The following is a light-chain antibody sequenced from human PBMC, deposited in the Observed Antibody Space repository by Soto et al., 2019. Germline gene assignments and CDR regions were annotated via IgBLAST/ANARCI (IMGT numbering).Light chain of an antibody. V-gene: IGLV1-44*01. CDR3: QSYDSSLSALYV. CDR2: SNN. J-gene: IGLJ1*01. CDR1: RSNIGSNT. Sequence: QSVLTQPPSASGTPGQRVTISCSGSRSNIGSNTVSWYQHLPGTAPKLLMYSNNKRPSGVPDRFSGSKSGTSASLAITGLQAEDEADYYCQSYDSSLSALYVFGTGTKVTVL.